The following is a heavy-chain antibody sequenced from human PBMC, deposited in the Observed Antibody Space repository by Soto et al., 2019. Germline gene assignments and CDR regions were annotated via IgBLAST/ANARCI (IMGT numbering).Heavy chain of an antibody. D-gene: IGHD2-15*01. CDR3: ARVGGGDIVVVVAAPDFDY. CDR1: GYTFTSYG. J-gene: IGHJ4*02. V-gene: IGHV1-18*01. Sequence: ASVKVSCKASGYTFTSYGISWVRQAPGQGLEWMGWISAYNGNTNYAQKLQGRVTMTTDTSTSTAYMELRSLRSDDTAVYYCARVGGGDIVVVVAAPDFDYCGQGTLVTVSS. CDR2: ISAYNGNT.